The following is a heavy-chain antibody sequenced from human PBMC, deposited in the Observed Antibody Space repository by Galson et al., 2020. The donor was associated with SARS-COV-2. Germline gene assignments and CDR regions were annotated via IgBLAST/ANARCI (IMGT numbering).Heavy chain of an antibody. D-gene: IGHD4-17*01. CDR3: ARDFDDYGDYLAFDI. CDR1: GFTFSSYA. V-gene: IGHV3-30*04. CDR2: ISYDGSNK. J-gene: IGHJ3*02. Sequence: GESPKISCAASGFTFSSYAMHWVRQAPGKGLEWVAVISYDGSNKYYADSVKGRFTISRDNSKNTLYLQMNSLRAEDTAVYYCARDFDDYGDYLAFDIWGQGTMVTVSS.